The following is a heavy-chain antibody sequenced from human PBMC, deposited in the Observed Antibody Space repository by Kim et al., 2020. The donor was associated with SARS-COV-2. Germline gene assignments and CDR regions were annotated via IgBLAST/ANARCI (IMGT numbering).Heavy chain of an antibody. V-gene: IGHV3-53*01. CDR3: ARDYYASGVFDL. D-gene: IGHD3-10*01. J-gene: IGHJ4*02. CDR1: GFSVSRNY. Sequence: GGSLRLSCAASGFSVSRNYMSWVRQAPGKGLEWVSVMKNGGGIYYVESVKGRFTISRDNSKNTVYLQMGSLRADDMAMYYCARDYYASGVFDLWGQGTLVTVSS. CDR2: MKNGGGI.